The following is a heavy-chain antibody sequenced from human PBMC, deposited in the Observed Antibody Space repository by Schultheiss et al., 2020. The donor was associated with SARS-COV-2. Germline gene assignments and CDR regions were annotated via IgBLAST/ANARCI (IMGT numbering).Heavy chain of an antibody. CDR1: GYTFTSYD. J-gene: IGHJ3*02. CDR3: ATDRASRITIFGVVIIGDAFDI. Sequence: ASVKVSCKASGYTFTSYDINWVRQATGQGLEWMGWMNSNSGNTGYAQKFQGRVTMTRNTSISTAYMELSSLRAEDTAVYYCATDRASRITIFGVVIIGDAFDIWGQGTMVTVSS. D-gene: IGHD3-3*01. V-gene: IGHV1-8*01. CDR2: MNSNSGNT.